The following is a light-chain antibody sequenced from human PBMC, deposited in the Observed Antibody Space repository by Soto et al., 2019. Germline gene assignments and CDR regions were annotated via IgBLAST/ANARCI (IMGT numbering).Light chain of an antibody. J-gene: IGKJ5*01. V-gene: IGKV3-11*01. CDR3: QQHSSWPLT. CDR1: QSVSSD. Sequence: IVLTQSPATLSLSLWERVTLTCRASQSVSSDLLWYQQKPGQTPRLLIYDASNRATGIPARFSGSGSETDFTLTISSLEPEDFAVYYCQQHSSWPLTFGQGTRLEIK. CDR2: DAS.